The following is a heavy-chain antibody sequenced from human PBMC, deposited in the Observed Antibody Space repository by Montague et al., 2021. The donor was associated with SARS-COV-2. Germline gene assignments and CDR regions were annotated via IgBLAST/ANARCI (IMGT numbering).Heavy chain of an antibody. V-gene: IGHV4-31*03. CDR3: ARASGKKTIFGVVISYFDY. J-gene: IGHJ4*02. Sequence: TLSLTCTVSGGSISSGGYYWSWIHQHPGKGLEWIGYIYYGGSTYYXPSLKSRVTISVDTSRNQFSLKLSSVTAADTAVYYCARASGKKTIFGVVISYFDYWGQGTLVTVSS. D-gene: IGHD3-3*01. CDR2: IYYGGST. CDR1: GGSISSGGYY.